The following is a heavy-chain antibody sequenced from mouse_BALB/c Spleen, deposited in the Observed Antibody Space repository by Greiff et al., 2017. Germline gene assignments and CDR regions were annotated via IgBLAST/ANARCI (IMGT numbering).Heavy chain of an antibody. D-gene: IGHD1-1*01. CDR2: IWSGGST. CDR1: GFSLTSYG. Sequence: VQLKESGPGLVQPSQSLSITCTVSGFSLTSYGVHWVRQSPGKGLEWLGVIWSGGSTDYNAAFISRLSISKDNAKSQVFLKLNSLQTEDTATYYCAKRGYGSNYAMDYWGQGTSVTVSS. V-gene: IGHV2-4-1*01. CDR3: AKRGYGSNYAMDY. J-gene: IGHJ4*01.